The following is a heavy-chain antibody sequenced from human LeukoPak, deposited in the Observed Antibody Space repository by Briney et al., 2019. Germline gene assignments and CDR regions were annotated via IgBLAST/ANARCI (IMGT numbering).Heavy chain of an antibody. CDR1: GFSLRTGGMC. D-gene: IGHD2-2*01. CDR3: ARSSSTSCYLFDY. J-gene: IGHJ4*02. Sequence: SGPALVNPPQTLTLTCTFSGFSLRTGGMCVSWIRQPPGKALEWLSRIDWDDDKYYSTSLKSRLTISKDTSKNQVVLTMTNMDPADTATYYCARSSSTSCYLFDYWGQGTLVTVSS. CDR2: IDWDDDK. V-gene: IGHV2-70*11.